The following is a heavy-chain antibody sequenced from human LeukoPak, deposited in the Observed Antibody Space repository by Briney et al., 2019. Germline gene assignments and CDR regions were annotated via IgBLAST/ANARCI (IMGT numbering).Heavy chain of an antibody. D-gene: IGHD3-22*01. Sequence: GGSLRLSCAASGFTFSSYEMNWVRQAPGKGLELVSYISSGGSAIYYADSVKGRFTVSRDNTRNSLYLQMNSLRAEDTAVYYCARDPASIDSSGYSYGYWGQGTLVTVSS. CDR3: ARDPASIDSSGYSYGY. V-gene: IGHV3-48*03. CDR1: GFTFSSYE. J-gene: IGHJ4*02. CDR2: ISSGGSAI.